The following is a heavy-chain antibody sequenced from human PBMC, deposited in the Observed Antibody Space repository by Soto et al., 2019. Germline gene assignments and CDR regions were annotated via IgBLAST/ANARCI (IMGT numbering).Heavy chain of an antibody. CDR1: GYTFTSYY. D-gene: IGHD3-10*01. CDR3: ARDLTMVRGAPAY. J-gene: IGHJ4*02. Sequence: GASVKVSCKASGYTFTSYYMHWVRQAPGQGLEWMGIINPSGGSTSYAQKFQGRVTITRDTSASTAYMELSSLRSEDTAVYYCARDLTMVRGAPAYWGQGTLVTVSS. CDR2: INPSGGST. V-gene: IGHV1-46*01.